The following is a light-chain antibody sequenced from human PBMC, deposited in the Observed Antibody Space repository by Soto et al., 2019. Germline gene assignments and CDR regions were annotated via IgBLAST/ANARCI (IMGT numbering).Light chain of an antibody. CDR1: SGHSNSG. CDR2: VTSDGSH. J-gene: IGLJ3*02. Sequence: QLVLTQSPSASASLGASVKLTCTLSSGHSNSGIAWHQQQPEKGPRYLMKVTSDGSHNKGDGIPDRFSGSSSGAERYLTISSLQSEDEADYYCQTWGTTPQVFGGGTKLTVL. V-gene: IGLV4-69*02. CDR3: QTWGTTPQV.